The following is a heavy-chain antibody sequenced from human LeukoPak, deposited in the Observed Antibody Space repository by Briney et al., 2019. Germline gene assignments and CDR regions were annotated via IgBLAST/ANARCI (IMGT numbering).Heavy chain of an antibody. V-gene: IGHV4-59*08. CDR3: ARGYSSRKIDY. J-gene: IGHJ4*02. CDR2: IYYSGST. CDR1: GGSISSYY. D-gene: IGHD6-13*01. Sequence: SSETLSLTCTVSGGSISSYYWSWIRQPPGKGLEWIGYIYYSGSTNYNPSLKSRVTISVDTSKNQFSLKLGSVTAADTAVYYCARGYSSRKIDYWGQGTLVTVSS.